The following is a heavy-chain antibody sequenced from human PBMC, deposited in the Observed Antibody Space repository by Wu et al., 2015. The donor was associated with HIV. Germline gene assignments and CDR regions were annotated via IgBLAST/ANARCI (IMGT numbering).Heavy chain of an antibody. CDR1: SAAFSTYG. D-gene: IGHD4-17*01. Sequence: QVHVVQSGAEVKKPGDSVKVSCKASSAAFSTYGIAWVRQAPGQGLEFLGWISTLKGHTYFEQKFRGRVTMTTDTPSNIVYLELRSLRSDDTAVYYCAIHSLDYGXNFWYFDLWGRGSLVTVSS. CDR2: ISTLKGHT. J-gene: IGHJ2*01. CDR3: AIHSLDYGXNFWYFDL. V-gene: IGHV1-18*01.